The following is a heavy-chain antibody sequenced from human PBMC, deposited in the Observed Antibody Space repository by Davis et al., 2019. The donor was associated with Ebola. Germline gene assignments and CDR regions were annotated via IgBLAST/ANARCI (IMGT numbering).Heavy chain of an antibody. Sequence: ASVQVTCKASAYTFTSYFMHWVRQPPGPGLLWMGVINPSGGGTTYTQKFQGRVTMTRDTSTSTVYMELSSLTSDDTAVYYCARDSHRGYSYGTHYYYYYGMDVWGQGTTVTVSS. D-gene: IGHD5-18*01. CDR3: ARDSHRGYSYGTHYYYYYGMDV. V-gene: IGHV1-46*01. CDR2: INPSGGGT. J-gene: IGHJ6*02. CDR1: AYTFTSYF.